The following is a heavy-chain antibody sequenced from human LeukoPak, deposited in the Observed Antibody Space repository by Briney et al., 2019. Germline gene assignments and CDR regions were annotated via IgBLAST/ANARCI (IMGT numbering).Heavy chain of an antibody. D-gene: IGHD2-2*01. CDR3: ASGLGYCSSTSCYGDPMDV. J-gene: IGHJ6*02. CDR2: INHSGST. CDR1: GGSSSGYY. Sequence: PSETLSLTCAVYGGSSSGYYWSWIRQPPGKGLEWMGEINHSGSTNYNPSLKSRVTISVDTSKNQFSLKLSSVTAADTAVYYCASGLGYCSSTSCYGDPMDVWGQGTTVTVSS. V-gene: IGHV4-34*01.